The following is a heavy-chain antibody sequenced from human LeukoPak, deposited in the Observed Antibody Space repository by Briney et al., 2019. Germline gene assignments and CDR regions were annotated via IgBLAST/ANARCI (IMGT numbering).Heavy chain of an antibody. V-gene: IGHV6-1*01. CDR3: ARVGGGLLWPGTPYYFDY. CDR2: TYYRSKWYN. D-gene: IGHD3-10*01. CDR1: GDSVSSNSAA. J-gene: IGHJ4*02. Sequence: SQTLSLTCAISGDSVSSNSAAWNWIRQSPSRGLEWLGRTYYRSKWYNDYAVSVKSRITINPDASKNQFSLKLSSVTAADTAVYYCARVGGGLLWPGTPYYFDYWGQGTLVTVSS.